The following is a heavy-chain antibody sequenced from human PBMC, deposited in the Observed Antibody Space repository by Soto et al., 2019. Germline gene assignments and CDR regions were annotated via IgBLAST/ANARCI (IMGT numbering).Heavy chain of an antibody. Sequence: PXAALSLTCTVSCDSFRDGDYYWAWLRQPPGKGLEWIGHIYHSGSTIYNPSLKSRVTISIDTSKSQFSLNLNSMTAADTAVYYCAGYNWNYYFEPWGQGTLVTV. CDR2: IYHSGST. J-gene: IGHJ5*02. V-gene: IGHV4-61*08. CDR1: CDSFRDGDYY. CDR3: AGYNWNYYFEP. D-gene: IGHD1-7*01.